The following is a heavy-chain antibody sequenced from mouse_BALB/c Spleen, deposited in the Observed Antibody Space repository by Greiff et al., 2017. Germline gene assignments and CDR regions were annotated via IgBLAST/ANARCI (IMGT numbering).Heavy chain of an antibody. CDR2: INPSSGYT. D-gene: IGHD2-14*01. CDR3: ARSNYYRYDGYYFDY. CDR1: GYTFTSYT. V-gene: IGHV1-4*02. Sequence: VKLMESAAELARPGASVKMSCKASGYTFTSYTMHWVKQRPGQGLEWIGYINPSSGYTEYNQKFKDKTTLTADKSSSTAYMQLSSLTSEDSAVYYCARSNYYRYDGYYFDYWGQGTTLTVSS. J-gene: IGHJ2*01.